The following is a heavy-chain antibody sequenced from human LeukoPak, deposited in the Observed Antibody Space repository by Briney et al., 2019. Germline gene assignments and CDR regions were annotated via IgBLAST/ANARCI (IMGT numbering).Heavy chain of an antibody. CDR2: IYYSGST. CDR1: GGSINSNNYY. Sequence: SETLSLTCSVSGGSINSNNYYWGWIRQPPGKGLEWIGSIYYSGSTYYNPSLKSRVTISVDTSKNQFSLKLSSVTAADTAVYYCARVSDSSGYYWAYYYYMDVWGKGTTVTVSS. D-gene: IGHD3-22*01. V-gene: IGHV4-39*07. J-gene: IGHJ6*03. CDR3: ARVSDSSGYYWAYYYYMDV.